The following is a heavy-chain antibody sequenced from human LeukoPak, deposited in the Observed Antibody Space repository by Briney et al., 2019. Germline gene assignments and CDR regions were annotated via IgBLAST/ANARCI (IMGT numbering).Heavy chain of an antibody. CDR1: GGSFSGYY. CDR3: ARSTLVVAATGRGYNWFDP. J-gene: IGHJ5*02. V-gene: IGHV4-34*01. CDR2: INHSGST. D-gene: IGHD2-15*01. Sequence: SKTLSLTCAVYGGSFSGYYWSWIRQPPGKGLEWIGEINHSGSTNYNPSLKSRVTISVDTSKNQFSLKLSSVTAADTAVYYCARSTLVVAATGRGYNWFDPWGQGTLVTVSS.